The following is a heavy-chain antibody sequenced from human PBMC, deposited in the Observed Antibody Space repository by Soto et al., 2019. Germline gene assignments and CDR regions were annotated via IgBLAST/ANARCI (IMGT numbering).Heavy chain of an antibody. CDR3: VRDLDGSGSYYTDY. D-gene: IGHD3-10*01. J-gene: IGHJ4*02. Sequence: GXSVKVSCKASVYNFINYGITWVRQAPGQGLEWMGWIRVHNGNTNYAQKLQGRVTMTTDTSTSTAYMELRSLRSDDTAVYYCVRDLDGSGSYYTDYWGPGNLVTVSS. CDR2: IRVHNGNT. V-gene: IGHV1-18*01. CDR1: VYNFINYG.